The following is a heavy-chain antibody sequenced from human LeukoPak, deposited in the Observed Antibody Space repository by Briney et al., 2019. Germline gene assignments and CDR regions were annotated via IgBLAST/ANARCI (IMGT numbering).Heavy chain of an antibody. J-gene: IGHJ4*02. D-gene: IGHD6-6*01. Sequence: GGTLRLSCAASGFTYSSYGMHWVRQAPGKGLEWVAVISYDGSNKYYADSVKGRFTISRDNSKNTLYLQMNSLRGEDTAVYYCAKDSSISAIDYWGQGTLVSVSS. CDR2: ISYDGSNK. CDR1: GFTYSSYG. V-gene: IGHV3-30*18. CDR3: AKDSSISAIDY.